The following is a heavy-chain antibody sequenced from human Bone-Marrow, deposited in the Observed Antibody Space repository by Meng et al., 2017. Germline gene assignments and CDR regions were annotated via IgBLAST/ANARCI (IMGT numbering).Heavy chain of an antibody. CDR1: GGSFSDYY. CDR2: INHSGST. V-gene: IGHV4-34*01. D-gene: IGHD4-11*01. CDR3: ARGPTTMAHDFDY. Sequence: VQLPQGGAGLLKPSETLSLTCVVSGGSFSDYYWSWIRQPPGKGLEWIGEINHSGSTNYNPSLESRATISVDTSQNNLSLKLSSVTAADSAVYYCARGPTTMAHDFDYWGQGTLVTVFS. J-gene: IGHJ4*02.